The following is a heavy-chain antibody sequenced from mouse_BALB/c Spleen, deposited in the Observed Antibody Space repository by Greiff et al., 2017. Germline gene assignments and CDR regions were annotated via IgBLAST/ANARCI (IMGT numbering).Heavy chain of an antibody. D-gene: IGHD1-1*01. CDR1: GFTFSDYY. Sequence: EVQLVESGGGLVKPGGSLKLSCAASGFTFSDYYMYWVRQTPEKRLEWVATISDGGSYTYYPDSVKGRFTISRDNAKNNLYLQMSSLKSEDTAMYYCARDLTSRAWFAYWGQGTLVTVSA. V-gene: IGHV5-4*02. CDR2: ISDGGSYT. CDR3: ARDLTSRAWFAY. J-gene: IGHJ3*01.